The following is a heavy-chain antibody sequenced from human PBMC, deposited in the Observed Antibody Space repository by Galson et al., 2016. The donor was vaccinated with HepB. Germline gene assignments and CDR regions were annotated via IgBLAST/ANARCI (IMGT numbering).Heavy chain of an antibody. CDR2: ISRRGDDT. D-gene: IGHD2-8*02. CDR1: GFTFGAYS. J-gene: IGHJ4*02. Sequence: SLRLSCAASGFTFGAYSMTWVRQAPGKGLEWVSEISRRGDDTNYADSVKGRFTISRDNSKNMLFLQMDSLRVEDTTVYYCARRYCTATECHNYDHWGQGTLVAVSS. CDR3: ARRYCTATECHNYDH. V-gene: IGHV3-23*01.